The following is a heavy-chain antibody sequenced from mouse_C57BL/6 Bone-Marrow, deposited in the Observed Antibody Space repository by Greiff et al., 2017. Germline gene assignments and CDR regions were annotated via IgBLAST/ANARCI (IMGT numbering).Heavy chain of an antibody. CDR3: AKGITTVNYAMDY. CDR2: IYPGSGNT. J-gene: IGHJ4*01. V-gene: IGHV1-76*01. D-gene: IGHD1-1*01. CDR1: GYTFTDYY. Sequence: QVQLQQSGAELVRPGASVKLSCKASGYTFTDYYITWVKQRPGQGLEWIARIYPGSGNTYYNEKFKGKATMTAEKASSTAYMQLSSLTSEDSAVYFCAKGITTVNYAMDYWGQGTSVTVSS.